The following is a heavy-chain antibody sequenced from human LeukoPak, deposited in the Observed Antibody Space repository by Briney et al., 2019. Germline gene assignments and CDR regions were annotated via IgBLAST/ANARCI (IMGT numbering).Heavy chain of an antibody. CDR3: ARRFSSSWSDYFDY. CDR2: ISGSGGST. D-gene: IGHD6-13*01. J-gene: IGHJ4*02. V-gene: IGHV3-23*01. CDR1: GFTFSSYA. Sequence: GGSLRLSCAASGFTFSSYAMTWVRQAPGKGLEWVSAISGSGGSTYHADSVKGRFTISRDNSKNTLYLQMNSLRADDTAVYYCARRFSSSWSDYFDYWGQGTLVTVSS.